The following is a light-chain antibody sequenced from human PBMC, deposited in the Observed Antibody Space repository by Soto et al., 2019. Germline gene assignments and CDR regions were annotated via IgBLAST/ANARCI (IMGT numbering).Light chain of an antibody. CDR2: DVS. CDR1: SSDVGGYNY. CDR3: SSYTSSSTLGV. Sequence: QSASVSGSPGQSITISCTGTSSDVGGYNYVSWYQQHPGKAPKLMIYDVSNRPSGVSNRFSGSKSGNTASLTISGLQAEDEADYYCSSYTSSSTLGVFGTGTKVTVL. J-gene: IGLJ1*01. V-gene: IGLV2-14*01.